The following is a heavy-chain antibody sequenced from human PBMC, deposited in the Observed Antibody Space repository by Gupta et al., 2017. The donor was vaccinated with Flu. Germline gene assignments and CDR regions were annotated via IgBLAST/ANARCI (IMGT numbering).Heavy chain of an antibody. J-gene: IGHJ4*02. V-gene: IGHV3-7*01. CDR1: GFTFVTHW. Sequence: EVQLVESGGGLVQPGGSLRLSCTASGFTFVTHWMSWVRQAPGKGLEWMANIEEDGSEKYYADSVKGRFTISRDNAKNAGYLQMNSVGAEETAVYYCAREMATYDVWSQSFDLWGQGTLVTVSS. D-gene: IGHD3-3*01. CDR3: AREMATYDVWSQSFDL. CDR2: IEEDGSEK.